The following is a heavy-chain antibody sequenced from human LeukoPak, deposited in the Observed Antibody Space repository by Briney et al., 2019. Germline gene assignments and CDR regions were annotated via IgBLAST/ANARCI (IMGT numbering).Heavy chain of an antibody. CDR3: ARDSSSWSSYGWFDP. D-gene: IGHD6-13*01. Sequence: PSETLSLTCAVYGGSFSGYYWSWIRQPPGKGLEWIGEINHSGSTNYNPSLKSRVTISVDTSKNQFSLKLSSVTAADTAVYYCARDSSSWSSYGWFDPWGQGTLVTVSS. CDR1: GGSFSGYY. CDR2: INHSGST. J-gene: IGHJ5*02. V-gene: IGHV4-34*01.